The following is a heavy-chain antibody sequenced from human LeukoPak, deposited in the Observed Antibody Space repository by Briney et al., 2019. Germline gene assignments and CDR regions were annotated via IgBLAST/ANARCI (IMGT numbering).Heavy chain of an antibody. D-gene: IGHD6-19*01. Sequence: GASVKVSCKASGYTFTDYYIHWMRQAPGQGPEWMGRINPSSGGTNYGEKFQGRVSMTRDTSISTAYMELSRLRSDDTAVYYCARDNSGWYFATWGQGTLVTVSS. CDR1: GYTFTDYY. CDR2: INPSSGGT. J-gene: IGHJ5*02. V-gene: IGHV1-2*06. CDR3: ARDNSGWYFAT.